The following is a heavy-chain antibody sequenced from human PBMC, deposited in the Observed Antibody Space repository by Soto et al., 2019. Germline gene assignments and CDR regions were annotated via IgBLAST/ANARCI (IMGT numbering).Heavy chain of an antibody. CDR2: IWYDGSNK. V-gene: IGHV3-33*01. D-gene: IGHD3-22*01. CDR1: GFTFSSYG. J-gene: IGHJ6*02. CDR3: ARDGYYYDSSGSPSSYYGMDV. Sequence: GGSLRLSCAASGFTFSSYGMHWVRQAPGKGLEWVAVIWYDGSNKYYADSVKGRFTISRDNSKNTLYLQMNSLRAEDTAVYYCARDGYYYDSSGSPSSYYGMDVWGQGTTVTVSS.